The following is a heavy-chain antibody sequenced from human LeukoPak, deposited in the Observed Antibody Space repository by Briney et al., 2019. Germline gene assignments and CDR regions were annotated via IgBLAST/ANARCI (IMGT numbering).Heavy chain of an antibody. CDR2: ISAYNGNT. J-gene: IGHJ4*02. D-gene: IGHD3-22*01. CDR1: VYTFTIYG. Sequence: GASVTVSYKASVYTFTIYGISWVRQAPGQGREGMGWISAYNGNTNYAQKLQGRVTMTTDTSTSTAYMELRSLRSDDTAVYYCARVGPYYYDSSGYYYVVLFDYWGQGTLVTVSS. V-gene: IGHV1-18*01. CDR3: ARVGPYYYDSSGYYYVVLFDY.